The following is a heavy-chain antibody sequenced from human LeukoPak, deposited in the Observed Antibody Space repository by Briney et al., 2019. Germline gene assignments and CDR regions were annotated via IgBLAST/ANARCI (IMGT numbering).Heavy chain of an antibody. CDR1: GGSISRGGYY. V-gene: IGHV4-31*03. CDR2: IYHSGST. D-gene: IGHD3-22*01. J-gene: IGHJ4*02. CDR3: ARGRYYYDSRGYYKQYYFDY. Sequence: SQTQSLTCTVSGGSISRGGYYWTWIRQHPGKGLEWIGYIYHSGSTYYNPSLKSRVTLSVDTSRSQFALNLSSVTTADTAVYYCARGRYYYDSRGYYKQYYFDYWGQGTLVTVSS.